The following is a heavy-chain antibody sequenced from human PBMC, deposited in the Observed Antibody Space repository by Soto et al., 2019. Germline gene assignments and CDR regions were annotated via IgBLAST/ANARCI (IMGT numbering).Heavy chain of an antibody. Sequence: QVQLVQSGAEVKKPGASVKVSCKASGYTFTGYYMHWVRQAPGQGLEWMGWINPNSGGTNYAQKLQGWVTMTRDTSISTAYMELSRLRSDDTAVYYCARASTGYCSSTGWGCWFDPWGQGTLVTVSS. D-gene: IGHD2-2*01. CDR3: ARASTGYCSSTGWGCWFDP. CDR2: INPNSGGT. CDR1: GYTFTGYY. V-gene: IGHV1-2*04. J-gene: IGHJ5*02.